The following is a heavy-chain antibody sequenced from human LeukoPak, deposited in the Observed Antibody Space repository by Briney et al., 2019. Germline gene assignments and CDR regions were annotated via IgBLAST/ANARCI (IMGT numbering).Heavy chain of an antibody. J-gene: IGHJ5*02. CDR3: AKVEDTGPFDP. CDR1: GFTFSSYG. CDR2: ISYDGSNK. D-gene: IGHD5-18*01. Sequence: GGSLRLSCAASGFTFSSYGMHWVRQAPGKGLEWVAVISYDGSNKYYADSVKGRFTISRDNSKNTLYLQMNSLRAEDMAVYYCAKVEDTGPFDPWGQGTLVTVSS. V-gene: IGHV3-30*18.